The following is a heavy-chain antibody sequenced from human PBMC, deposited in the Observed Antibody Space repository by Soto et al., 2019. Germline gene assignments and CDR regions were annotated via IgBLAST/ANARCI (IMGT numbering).Heavy chain of an antibody. J-gene: IGHJ5*02. CDR1: GGTFSSYA. CDR2: IIPIFGTA. Sequence: SVKVSCKXSGGTFSSYAISWVRQAPGQGLEWMGGIIPIFGTANYAQKFQGRVTITADESTSTAYMELSSLRSEDTAVYYCARDHGDYPNWFDPWGQGTLVTVSS. CDR3: ARDHGDYPNWFDP. D-gene: IGHD4-17*01. V-gene: IGHV1-69*13.